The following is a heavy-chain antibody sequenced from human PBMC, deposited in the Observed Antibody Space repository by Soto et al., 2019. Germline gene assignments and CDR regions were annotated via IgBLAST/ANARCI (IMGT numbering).Heavy chain of an antibody. J-gene: IGHJ5*02. V-gene: IGHV3-7*01. CDR3: ARSGSRLWFGEPMPWLFDP. CDR2: IKQDGSEK. D-gene: IGHD3-10*01. CDR1: GFTFSSYW. Sequence: EVQLVESGGGLVQPGGSLRLSCAASGFTFSSYWMSWVRQAPGKGLEWVANIKQDGSEKYYVDSVKGRFTISRDNAKNSLDRQMNSLRAEDTAVYSCARSGSRLWFGEPMPWLFDPWGQGTLVTVSS.